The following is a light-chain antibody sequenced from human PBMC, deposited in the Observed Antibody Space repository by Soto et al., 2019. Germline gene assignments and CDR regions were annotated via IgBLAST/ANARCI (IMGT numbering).Light chain of an antibody. V-gene: IGLV2-11*01. J-gene: IGLJ1*01. CDR3: CSYAGTPYV. CDR1: SSDVGGYNY. CDR2: DVS. Sequence: QSALTQPRSVSGSPGQSVTISCTGTSSDVGGYNYVSWYQEYPGRAPKLMIYDVSIRPSGVPDRFSGSKSGNTASLTISGLLAEDEADYYCCSYAGTPYVFGTGTKLTVL.